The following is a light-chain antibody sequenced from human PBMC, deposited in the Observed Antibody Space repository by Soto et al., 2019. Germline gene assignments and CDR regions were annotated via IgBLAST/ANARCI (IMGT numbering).Light chain of an antibody. CDR3: AAWDDSLSGLWV. Sequence: QSVLTQPPSASGTPGQRVTISCSGSSSNIGSNYGYWYQQLPGTAPKLLLYRNNQRPSGVTDRFSGSKSGTSASLAISGLRSEDEADYSCAAWDDSLSGLWVFGGGTKLTV. CDR1: SSNIGSNY. V-gene: IGLV1-47*01. CDR2: RNN. J-gene: IGLJ3*02.